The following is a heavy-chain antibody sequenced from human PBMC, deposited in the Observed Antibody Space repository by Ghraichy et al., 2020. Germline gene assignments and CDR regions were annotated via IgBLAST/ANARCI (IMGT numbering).Heavy chain of an antibody. CDR2: IKQDGSEK. J-gene: IGHJ6*03. V-gene: IGHV3-7*01. CDR1: GFTFSSYW. D-gene: IGHD6-13*01. Sequence: GGSLRLSCAASGFTFSSYWMSWVRQAPGKGLEWVANIKQDGSEKYYVDSVKGRFTISGDNAKNSLYLQMNSLRAEDTAVYYCARDSSSWYGYYYYMDVWGKGTTVTVSS. CDR3: ARDSSSWYGYYYYMDV.